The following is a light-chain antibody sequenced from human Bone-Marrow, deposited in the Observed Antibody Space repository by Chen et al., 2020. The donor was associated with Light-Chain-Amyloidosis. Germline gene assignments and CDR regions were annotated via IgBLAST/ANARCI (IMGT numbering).Light chain of an antibody. J-gene: IGLJ2*01. V-gene: IGLV3-25*03. CDR2: RDT. CDR1: DLPTKY. Sequence: SYELTQTPSVSVSPGQKARITCSGDDLPTKYAYWYQQKPGQATVLVIHRDTERPSGISERFSGSSSGTTATLTISGVQAEDEADYHCQSADSSGTYEVIFGGGTKLTVL. CDR3: QSADSSGTYEVI.